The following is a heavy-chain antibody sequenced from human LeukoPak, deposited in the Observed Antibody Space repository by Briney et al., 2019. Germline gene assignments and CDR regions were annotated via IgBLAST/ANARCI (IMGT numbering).Heavy chain of an antibody. V-gene: IGHV4-39*07. D-gene: IGHD6-13*01. J-gene: IGHJ3*02. CDR3: ARVWGMAAAGNDAFDI. CDR1: GGSISSSSYY. CDR2: IYYSGST. Sequence: SETLSLTCTVSGGSISSSSYYWGWIRQPPGKGLEWIGSIYYSGSTYYNPSLKSRVTISVDTSKNQFSLKLSSVTAADTAVYYCARVWGMAAAGNDAFDIWGQGTMVTVSS.